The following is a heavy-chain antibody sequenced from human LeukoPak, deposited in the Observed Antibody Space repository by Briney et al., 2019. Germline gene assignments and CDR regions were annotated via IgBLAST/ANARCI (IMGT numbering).Heavy chain of an antibody. D-gene: IGHD5-24*01. Sequence: PSETLSLTCAVYGGSFSGYYWSWIRQPPGKGLEWIGEINHSGSTNYNPSLKSRVTISVDTSKNQFSLKLSSVTAVDTAVYYCARGRWLSYWGQGTLVTVSS. CDR1: GGSFSGYY. CDR2: INHSGST. V-gene: IGHV4-34*01. J-gene: IGHJ4*02. CDR3: ARGRWLSY.